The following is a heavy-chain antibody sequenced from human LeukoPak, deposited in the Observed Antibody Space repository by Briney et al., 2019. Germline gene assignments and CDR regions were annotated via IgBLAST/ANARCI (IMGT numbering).Heavy chain of an antibody. CDR3: ARYRYSGYDSLYYYYGMDV. CDR1: GFTVSTNY. Sequence: GGSLRLSCAASGFTVSTNYMSWVRQAPGKGLEWVSVIYSGGSTYYADSVKGRFTISRDNSKNTLYLQMNSLRAEDTAVYYCARYRYSGYDSLYYYYGMDVWGQGTTVTVSS. CDR2: IYSGGST. D-gene: IGHD5-12*01. V-gene: IGHV3-66*01. J-gene: IGHJ6*02.